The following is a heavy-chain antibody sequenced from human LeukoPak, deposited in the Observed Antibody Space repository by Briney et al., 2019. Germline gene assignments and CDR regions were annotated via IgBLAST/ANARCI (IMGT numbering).Heavy chain of an antibody. CDR1: GYTFTSYG. J-gene: IGHJ3*02. D-gene: IGHD2-2*01. Sequence: ASVKVSCKASGYTFTSYGISWLRQAPGQGLEWMGWISAYNGNTNYAQKLQGRVTMTTDTSTSTAYMELRSLRSDDTAVYYCARDLVVVPAAGDDAFDIWGQGTMVTASS. CDR2: ISAYNGNT. CDR3: ARDLVVVPAAGDDAFDI. V-gene: IGHV1-18*01.